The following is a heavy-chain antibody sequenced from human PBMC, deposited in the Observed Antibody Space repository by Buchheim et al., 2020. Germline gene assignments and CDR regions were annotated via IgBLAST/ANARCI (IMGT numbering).Heavy chain of an antibody. CDR1: GGSISSSSYY. CDR3: ANQGWELLRGPYFDY. CDR2: IYYSGST. V-gene: IGHV4-39*01. D-gene: IGHD1-26*01. Sequence: QLQLPESGPGLVKPSETLSLTCTVSGGSISSSSYYWGWIRQPPGKGLEWIGSIYYSGSTYYNPSLKSRVTISVDTSKNQFSLKLSSVTAADTAVYYCANQGWELLRGPYFDYWGQGTL. J-gene: IGHJ4*02.